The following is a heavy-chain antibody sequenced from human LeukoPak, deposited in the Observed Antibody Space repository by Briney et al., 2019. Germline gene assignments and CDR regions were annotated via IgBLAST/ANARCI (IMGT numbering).Heavy chain of an antibody. CDR3: ARAGPSSSWHQFDY. V-gene: IGHV3-30*03. Sequence: GGSLRLSCAASGFTFSNNAMHWVRQAPGKGLEWVALISYDGSNKHYADSVKGRFTISRDNSKNTLYLQMNSLRAEDTAVYYCARAGPSSSWHQFDYWGQGTLVTVSS. CDR2: ISYDGSNK. J-gene: IGHJ4*02. D-gene: IGHD6-13*01. CDR1: GFTFSNNA.